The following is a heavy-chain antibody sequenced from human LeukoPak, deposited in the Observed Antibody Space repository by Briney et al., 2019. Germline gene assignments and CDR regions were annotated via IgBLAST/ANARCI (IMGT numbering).Heavy chain of an antibody. J-gene: IGHJ6*03. CDR1: GGSISSYY. CDR3: ARVPGIVVVPATPYMDV. CDR2: IYTSGST. Sequence: SETLSLTCTVSGGSISSYYWSWIRQPAGKGLEWIGRIYTSGSTNYNPSLKSRVTISVDTSKNQFSLKLSSVTAADTAVYYCARVPGIVVVPATPYMDVWGKGTTVTVSS. D-gene: IGHD2-2*01. V-gene: IGHV4-4*07.